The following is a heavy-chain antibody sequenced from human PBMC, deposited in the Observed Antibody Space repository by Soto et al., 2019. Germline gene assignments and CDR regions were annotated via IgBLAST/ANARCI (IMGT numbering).Heavy chain of an antibody. J-gene: IGHJ5*02. CDR2: IWYDGSNK. CDR3: ARDMAGFDP. CDR1: GFTFSSYG. Sequence: GGLLRLCCAAAGFTFSSYGMHWVRQAPGKGLEWVAVIWYDGSNKYYADSVKGRFTISRDNAKNSLYLQMNSLRAEDTAVYYCARDMAGFDPWGQGTLVTVSS. V-gene: IGHV3-33*01.